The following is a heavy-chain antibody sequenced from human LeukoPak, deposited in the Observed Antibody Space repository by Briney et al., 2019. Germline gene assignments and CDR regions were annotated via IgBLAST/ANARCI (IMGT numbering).Heavy chain of an antibody. V-gene: IGHV4-59*07. CDR1: GGSISSYY. J-gene: IGHJ4*02. Sequence: KPSDTLSLMCTVSGGSISSYYWNWTRQPPGKGLEGIGYIYYSGTTNYNPPLKSRVSMSVATSKNPFSLKLSSVTAADTAVYYCARGRKYTSGYRVTELGSGYSDYWGQGTLVTVSS. CDR3: ARGRKYTSGYRVTELGSGYSDY. D-gene: IGHD5-18*01. CDR2: IYYSGTT.